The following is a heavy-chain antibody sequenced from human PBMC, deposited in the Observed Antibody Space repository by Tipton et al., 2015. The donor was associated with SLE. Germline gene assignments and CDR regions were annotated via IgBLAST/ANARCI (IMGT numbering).Heavy chain of an antibody. D-gene: IGHD6-19*01. J-gene: IGHJ2*01. CDR1: GDSINSDGYF. CDR3: ARGPSRNGWYYWYFDL. V-gene: IGHV4-61*08. Sequence: TLSLTCTVSGDSINSDGYFWTWIRQPPGRGLEWIGYMYYSGSTKYNPSLESRVSISIDTSKKQVSLKVTSVTAADTAVYFCARGPSRNGWYYWYFDLWGRGTLVTVSS. CDR2: MYYSGST.